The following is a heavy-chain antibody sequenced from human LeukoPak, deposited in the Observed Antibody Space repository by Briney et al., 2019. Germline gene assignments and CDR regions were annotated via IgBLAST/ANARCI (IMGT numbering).Heavy chain of an antibody. CDR3: ARVSRGSGWSYYFDY. V-gene: IGHV3-30-3*01. J-gene: IGHJ4*02. D-gene: IGHD6-19*01. CDR1: GFTSSSYA. CDR2: ISYDENNK. Sequence: GGSLRLSCAASGFTSSSYAIHWVRQAPGKGLEWVAVISYDENNKYYADSVKGRFTISRDNSKNTLYLQMNSLRAEDTAVYYCARVSRGSGWSYYFDYWGQGTLVTVSS.